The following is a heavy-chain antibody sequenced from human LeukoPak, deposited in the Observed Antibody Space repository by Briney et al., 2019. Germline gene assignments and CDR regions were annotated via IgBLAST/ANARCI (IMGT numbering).Heavy chain of an antibody. J-gene: IGHJ3*02. CDR2: LNPNSGAT. Sequence: ASVKVSCKTSRYTFTANFMQWVRQAPGQGLEWMGWLNPNSGATKYAQKFQGRVTMTRDTSINTAYMQLSRLTSRYFAQCNGMTYRCKTTSCCEETDACDTWGQGTMVTVSS. V-gene: IGHV1-2*02. D-gene: IGHD2/OR15-2a*01. CDR1: RYTFTANF. CDR3: MTYRCKTTSCCEETDACDT.